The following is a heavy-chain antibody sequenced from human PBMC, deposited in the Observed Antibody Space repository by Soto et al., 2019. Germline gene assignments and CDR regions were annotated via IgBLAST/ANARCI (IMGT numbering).Heavy chain of an antibody. V-gene: IGHV3-30*18. J-gene: IGHJ4*02. CDR1: GFTFSNYG. CDR2: ISDDGDKR. Sequence: GGSLRLSCVGSGFTFSNYGMHWVRQPPGKGLEWVALISDDGDKRYYADSVRGRLIISRDNSKDTLYLQMNSLGPDDTAVSFCAKARVRIVGANSFDYWGQGTPVTVSS. CDR3: AKARVRIVGANSFDY. D-gene: IGHD1-26*01.